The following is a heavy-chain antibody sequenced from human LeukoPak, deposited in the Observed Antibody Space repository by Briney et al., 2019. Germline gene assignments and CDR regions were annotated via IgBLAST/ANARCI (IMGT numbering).Heavy chain of an antibody. V-gene: IGHV4-34*01. J-gene: IGHJ4*02. D-gene: IGHD5-12*01. CDR2: INHSGST. CDR3: ARGTWMYYFDY. Sequence: SETLSLTCAVYGGSFSGYYWSWIRQPPGKGLEWIGEINHSGSTNYNPSLKSRVTISVDTSKNQFSLKLSSVTAADTAVYYCARGTWMYYFDYWGQGTLVTVSS. CDR1: GGSFSGYY.